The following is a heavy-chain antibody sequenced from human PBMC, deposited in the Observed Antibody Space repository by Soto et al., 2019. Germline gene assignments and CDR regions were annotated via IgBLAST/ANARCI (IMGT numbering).Heavy chain of an antibody. J-gene: IGHJ6*02. CDR1: GGSISSYY. CDR3: ARGTGTVTTGYYYYGMDV. V-gene: IGHV4-59*01. Sequence: SETLSLTCTVSGGSISSYYGSWIRQPPGKGLEWIGYIYYSGSTNYNPSLKSRVTISVDTSKNQFSLKLSSVTAADTAVYYCARGTGTVTTGYYYYGMDVWGQGTTVTVS. D-gene: IGHD4-17*01. CDR2: IYYSGST.